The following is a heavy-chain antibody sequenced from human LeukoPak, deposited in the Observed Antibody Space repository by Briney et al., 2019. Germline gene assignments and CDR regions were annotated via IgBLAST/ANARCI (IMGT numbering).Heavy chain of an antibody. J-gene: IGHJ4*02. V-gene: IGHV3-74*01. CDR3: ARVAHISTWYVDY. CDR1: GFTFSSSW. CDR2: INTDGRST. D-gene: IGHD6-13*01. Sequence: PGGSLRLSCAAYGFTFSSSWMHWVRQAPGKGLVWVSRINTDGRSTNYADSVKGRFTISRDNAKNTLYLQMNSLRGEDTAVYYCARVAHISTWYVDYWGQGTLVTVSS.